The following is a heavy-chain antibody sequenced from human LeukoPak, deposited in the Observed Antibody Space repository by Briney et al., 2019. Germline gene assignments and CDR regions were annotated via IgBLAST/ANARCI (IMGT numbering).Heavy chain of an antibody. Sequence: GGSLRLSCAASGFTFSSFGMHWVRQAPGKGLEWVAIISYDGSLKYYADSMKGRFTISRDNSKNTLYLQISSLRVEDTAVYYCAKETYDSSGYYFAYFDYWGQGTLVTVSA. CDR2: ISYDGSLK. CDR1: GFTFSSFG. J-gene: IGHJ4*02. CDR3: AKETYDSSGYYFAYFDY. V-gene: IGHV3-30*18. D-gene: IGHD3-22*01.